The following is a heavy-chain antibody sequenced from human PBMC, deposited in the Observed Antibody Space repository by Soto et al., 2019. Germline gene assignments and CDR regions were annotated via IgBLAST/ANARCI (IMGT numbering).Heavy chain of an antibody. Sequence: PESLSLSFAVCVSSFTGHYWSWIRQPPGKGLEWIGEINHSGSANYNPSLKSRVTMSVDRSKNQFSLNLSSVTAADTAVYYCARKHCSGGSCYLFLDYWGLGNMVTVSS. D-gene: IGHD2-15*01. CDR2: INHSGSA. J-gene: IGHJ4*02. CDR3: ARKHCSGGSCYLFLDY. CDR1: VSSFTGHY. V-gene: IGHV4-34*01.